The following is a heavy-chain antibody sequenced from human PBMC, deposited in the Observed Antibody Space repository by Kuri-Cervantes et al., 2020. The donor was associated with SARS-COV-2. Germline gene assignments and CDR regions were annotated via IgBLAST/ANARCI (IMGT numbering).Heavy chain of an antibody. CDR2: IYYSGST. V-gene: IGHV4-59*08. D-gene: IGHD2-2*01. Sequence: ESLKISCTVSGGSISSHYWSWIRQPPGKGLEWIGYIYYSGSTNYNPSLKSRVTISVDTSKNQFSLKLSSVTAADTAVYYCARPLGYCSSTSCPGWFDPWGQGTLVTVSS. CDR1: GGSISSHY. J-gene: IGHJ5*02. CDR3: ARPLGYCSSTSCPGWFDP.